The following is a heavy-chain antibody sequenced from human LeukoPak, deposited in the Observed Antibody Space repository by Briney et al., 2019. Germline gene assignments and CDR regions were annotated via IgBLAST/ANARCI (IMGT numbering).Heavy chain of an antibody. J-gene: IGHJ4*02. D-gene: IGHD5-24*01. V-gene: IGHV3-23*01. CDR3: AKARWVSNADAVL. CDR2: LRGNGDT. CDR1: GFSFSSYA. Sequence: VGSLRLSCAASGFSFSSYAMSWVREAPARGRDGVSSLRGNGDTFYADSVKGRFTLSRDESRNTVSLQLNNLRVEDTAVYYCAKARWVSNADAVLWSQGTVVTVSS.